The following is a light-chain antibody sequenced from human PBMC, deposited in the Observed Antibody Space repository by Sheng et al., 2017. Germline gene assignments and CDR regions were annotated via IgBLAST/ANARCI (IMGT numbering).Light chain of an antibody. CDR3: QHYDSWPLT. CDR2: GSS. CDR1: QSVGSN. J-gene: IGKJ4*01. Sequence: EIVLTQSPGTLSLSPGERVTLSCRASQSVGSNLAWYQQKPGQSPRLLIYGSSTRATGIPARFSGGGSGTDFTLTISSLQSEDVALYSCQHYDSWPLTFGGGTKVEIK. V-gene: IGKV3-15*01.